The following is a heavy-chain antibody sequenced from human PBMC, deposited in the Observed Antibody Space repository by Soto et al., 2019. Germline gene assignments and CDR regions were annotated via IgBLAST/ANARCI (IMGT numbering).Heavy chain of an antibody. CDR3: ARNISGPNPSRYYGMDV. V-gene: IGHV5-10-1*01. D-gene: IGHD3-10*01. Sequence: GEALKISCKGSGYSFTSYWISWVRQMPGKGLEWMGRIDPSDSYTNYSPSFQGHVTISADKSISTAYLQWSSLKASDTAMYYCARNISGPNPSRYYGMDVWGQGTTVTVSS. CDR2: IDPSDSYT. CDR1: GYSFTSYW. J-gene: IGHJ6*02.